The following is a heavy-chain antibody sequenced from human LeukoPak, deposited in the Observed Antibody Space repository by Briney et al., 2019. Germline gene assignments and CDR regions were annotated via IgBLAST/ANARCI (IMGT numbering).Heavy chain of an antibody. Sequence: PGGSLRLSCAASGFTFSSYGLHWVGQAPGKGLEWVAVLSNDGSNQYYADSVKGRFTISRDNSKNTPYLQMNSLRAEDTAVYYCAKAAYYYDSSGSGSNFGYWGQGTLVTVSS. CDR1: GFTFSSYG. CDR2: LSNDGSNQ. J-gene: IGHJ4*02. D-gene: IGHD3-22*01. V-gene: IGHV3-30*18. CDR3: AKAAYYYDSSGSGSNFGY.